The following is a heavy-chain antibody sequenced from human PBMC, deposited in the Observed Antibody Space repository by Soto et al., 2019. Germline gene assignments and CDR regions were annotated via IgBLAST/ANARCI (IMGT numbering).Heavy chain of an antibody. CDR1: GYTFTNYG. CDR2: ISGYNGNT. CDR3: AWEGPAPYYYYCKDV. Sequence: QVQLVQSGAEVKKPGASVKVSCKASGYTFTNYGFSWVRQAPGQGLEWMGWISGYNGNTKYVEKFQGRVTMTADTSASKDHKEPRRLRSDDTGVYDSAWEGPAPYYYYCKDVWGQGTAVTVSS. V-gene: IGHV1-18*01. J-gene: IGHJ6*02. D-gene: IGHD1-26*01.